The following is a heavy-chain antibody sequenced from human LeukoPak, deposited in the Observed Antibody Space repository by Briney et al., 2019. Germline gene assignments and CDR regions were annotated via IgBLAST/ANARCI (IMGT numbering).Heavy chain of an antibody. CDR3: ARSHVALWTEY. V-gene: IGHV4-4*07. J-gene: IGHJ4*02. CDR2: MYISGST. CDR1: GGSISSYY. Sequence: SETLSLTCTVSGGSISSYYWSWIRQPAGKGLEWIGRMYISGSTNYNPSLKSRVTMSVDTSKNQFSLKMSYVTAADTAVYYCARSHVALWTEYWGQGTLVTVSS. D-gene: IGHD3/OR15-3a*01.